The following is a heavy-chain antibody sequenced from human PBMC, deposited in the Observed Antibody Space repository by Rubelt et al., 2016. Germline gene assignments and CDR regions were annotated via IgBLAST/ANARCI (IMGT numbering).Heavy chain of an antibody. D-gene: IGHD6-19*01. CDR3: AKEWTSGAVAGTFQH. CDR1: GFIFVNYA. V-gene: IGHV3-23*01. Sequence: EVQLLESGGGLVQPGGSMRLSCAASGFIFVNYAMGWVRPPPGKRLAWVSGIFGSASRPFYADSVNGRLALSSNNYKNTLYLQMNSLRAEDTALYYCAKEWTSGAVAGTFQHWGQGTLVTVSS. CDR2: IFGSASRP. J-gene: IGHJ1*01.